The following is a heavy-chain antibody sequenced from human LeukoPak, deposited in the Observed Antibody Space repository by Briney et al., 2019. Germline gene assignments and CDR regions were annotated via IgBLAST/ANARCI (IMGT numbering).Heavy chain of an antibody. J-gene: IGHJ4*02. CDR1: GFTFSNYA. D-gene: IGHD5-12*01. CDR3: AKGGYDYVEIGYFDY. Sequence: GGSLRLSCAPSGFTFSNYAMSWVRQAPGKGLEWVSLIIGSTGSTFYADSVKGRFTISRDNSKNTLYLQMNSLGAEDTAVYYCAKGGYDYVEIGYFDYWGQGTLVTVSS. CDR2: IIGSTGST. V-gene: IGHV3-23*01.